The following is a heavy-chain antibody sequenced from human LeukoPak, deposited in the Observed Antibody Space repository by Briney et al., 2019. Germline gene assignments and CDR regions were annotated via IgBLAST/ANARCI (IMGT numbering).Heavy chain of an antibody. V-gene: IGHV3-30-3*01. CDR2: ISYDGSNK. CDR3: AKVVLAVAGTRWFDP. Sequence: GRSLRLSCAASGFTFSSYAMHWVRQAPGKGLEWVAVISYDGSNKYYADSVKGRFTISRDNSKNTLYLQMNSLRAEDTAVYYCAKVVLAVAGTRWFDPWGQGTLVTVSS. D-gene: IGHD6-19*01. CDR1: GFTFSSYA. J-gene: IGHJ5*02.